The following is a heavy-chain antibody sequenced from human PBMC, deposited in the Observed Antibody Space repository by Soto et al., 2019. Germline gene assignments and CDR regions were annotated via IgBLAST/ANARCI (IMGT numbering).Heavy chain of an antibody. D-gene: IGHD3-10*01. V-gene: IGHV4-39*01. CDR3: APFAYSGELGDY. Sequence: QLQLQESGPGLVKPSETLSLTCTVSGGSISSSSYYWGWIRQHPGKGLEWIGSIYYSGSTYYNPSLKSRVTISVDTSKNQFSLMLSSVTAADPAVYVCAPFAYSGELGDYWGQGTLVTVSS. J-gene: IGHJ4*02. CDR2: IYYSGST. CDR1: GGSISSSSYY.